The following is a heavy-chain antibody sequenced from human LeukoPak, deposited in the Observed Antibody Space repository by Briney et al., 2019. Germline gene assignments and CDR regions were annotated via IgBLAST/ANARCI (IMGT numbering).Heavy chain of an antibody. Sequence: ASVKVSCKASGYSFTGSYMQWVRQAPGQGLEWMGIINPSGGTTNYAQKFQGRVTMTRDTSTSTVYMDLSSLRSEDTAVYYCARRASYAFFTWGQGTLVTVSS. CDR2: INPSGGTT. J-gene: IGHJ5*02. D-gene: IGHD5-18*01. CDR1: GYSFTGSY. CDR3: ARRASYAFFT. V-gene: IGHV1-46*01.